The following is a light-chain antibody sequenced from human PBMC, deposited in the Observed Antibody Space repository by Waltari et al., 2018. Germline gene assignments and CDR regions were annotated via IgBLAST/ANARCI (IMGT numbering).Light chain of an antibody. J-gene: IGKJ2*01. CDR2: WAS. CDR3: QQYHSPPYT. Sequence: DIVMTQSPDSLAVSLGERATINCNSSQSVLHSPVNKDYLAWFQQRPGQPPKLLIYWASTRESGVPERFSGSGSGTDFTLNISSLQAEDVAVYYCQQYHSPPYTFGQGTKLEIK. V-gene: IGKV4-1*01. CDR1: QSVLHSPVNKDY.